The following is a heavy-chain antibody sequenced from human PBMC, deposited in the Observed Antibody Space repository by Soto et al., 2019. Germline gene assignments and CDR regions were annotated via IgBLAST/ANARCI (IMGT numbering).Heavy chain of an antibody. CDR2: ISPDKGNT. Sequence: QVQVVQSGAEVKNPGASVKVSCKTSGYTFSDYGISWVRQAPGQGLEWMGWISPDKGNTKYAQKFQDRVIMITDTSTSIAYMELRSLRSDDTAVYYCARDRRTGYGSLGMDVWGQGTTVTVSS. CDR3: ARDRRTGYGSLGMDV. D-gene: IGHD3-9*01. V-gene: IGHV1-18*01. J-gene: IGHJ6*02. CDR1: GYTFSDYG.